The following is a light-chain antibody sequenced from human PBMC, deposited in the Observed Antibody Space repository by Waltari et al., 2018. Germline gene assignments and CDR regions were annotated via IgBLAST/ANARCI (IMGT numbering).Light chain of an antibody. J-gene: IGLJ1*01. CDR3: QSYDSSLSGSYV. CDR1: SSNIGAGYD. V-gene: IGLV1-40*01. Sequence: QSVLTQPPSVSGAPGQRVTISCTGSSSNIGAGYDVHWYQQLPGTAPKLLIYGNSNRPSGVPDRFSGSKSGTSASLAITGLQAEDEADYYCQSYDSSLSGSYVLGTGTKVTVL. CDR2: GNS.